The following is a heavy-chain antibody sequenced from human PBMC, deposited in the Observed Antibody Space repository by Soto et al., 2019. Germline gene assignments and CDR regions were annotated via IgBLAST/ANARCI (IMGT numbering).Heavy chain of an antibody. CDR3: AKGESPRGGADPQKISIDY. Sequence: LRLSCAASGFTFSSYGMHWVRQAPGKGLEWVAVISYDGSNKYYADSVKGRFTISRDNSKNTLYLQMNSLRAEDTAVYYCAKGESPRGGADPQKISIDYWGQGTLVTVSS. CDR1: GFTFSSYG. CDR2: ISYDGSNK. D-gene: IGHD2-21*01. J-gene: IGHJ4*02. V-gene: IGHV3-30*18.